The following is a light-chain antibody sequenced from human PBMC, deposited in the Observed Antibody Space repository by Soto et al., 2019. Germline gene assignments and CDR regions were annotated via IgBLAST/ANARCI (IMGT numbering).Light chain of an antibody. CDR3: QQYNDWPRT. V-gene: IGKV3-15*01. CDR2: GAS. J-gene: IGKJ1*01. CDR1: QSVYSN. Sequence: EIVMTQSPATLSVSPGERATLSCRANQSVYSNLAWYQQRPGQAPSLLIYGASTRATGVPARFSGSGSGTEFTLTISRPQSEDFAVYYCQQYNDWPRTFGQGTKVEIK.